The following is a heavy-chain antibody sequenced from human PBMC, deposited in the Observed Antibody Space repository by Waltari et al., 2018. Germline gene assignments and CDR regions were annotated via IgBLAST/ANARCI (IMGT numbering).Heavy chain of an antibody. Sequence: QVQLVLSGAEVKSPGSSLKVSCKASGGTFSNYSINWVRQAPGQGLEWQGRIIPILGITNYEQNCQGRVTILSDKSTNTAYMELGSLRSEETAMDYCARGGSTVVTGIYYYYGLDVWGQGTTVTVSS. D-gene: IGHD2-21*02. CDR1: GGTFSNYS. CDR2: IIPILGIT. CDR3: ARGGSTVVTGIYYYYGLDV. J-gene: IGHJ6*02. V-gene: IGHV1-69*04.